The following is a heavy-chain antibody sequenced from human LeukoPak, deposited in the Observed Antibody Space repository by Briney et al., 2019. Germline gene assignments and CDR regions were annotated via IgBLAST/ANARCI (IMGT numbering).Heavy chain of an antibody. CDR2: INPNSGGT. J-gene: IGHJ4*02. CDR3: ATDGAVAGTAYPEY. V-gene: IGHV1-2*02. Sequence: ASVEVSCKASGYTFTGYYLHWVRQAPGQGLEWMGWINPNSGGTKYAQKFQGRVTMTRDTSISTAYMELSSLTSDDTALYYCATDGAVAGTAYPEYWGQGTLVTVSS. D-gene: IGHD6-19*01. CDR1: GYTFTGYY.